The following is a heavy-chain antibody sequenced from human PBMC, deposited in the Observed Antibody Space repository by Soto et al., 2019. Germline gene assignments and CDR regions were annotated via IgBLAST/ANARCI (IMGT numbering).Heavy chain of an antibody. CDR2: KNTNTNTT. CDR3: AREVVETSSLWLDP. D-gene: IGHD6-6*01. V-gene: IGHV1-8*01. J-gene: IGHJ5*02. Sequence: GASVKVSCKASGYTFTNNDMNWVRQAPGQGLEWMGWKNTNTNTTDSAEGFEGRVSLTWDTSISTAYMQLNSLKIDDTAVYYCAREVVETSSLWLDPRGQGTLVTVSS. CDR1: GYTFTNND.